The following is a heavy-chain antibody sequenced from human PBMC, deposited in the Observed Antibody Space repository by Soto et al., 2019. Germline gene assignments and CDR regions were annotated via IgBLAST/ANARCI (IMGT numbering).Heavy chain of an antibody. D-gene: IGHD2-2*02. Sequence: SVKVSCKASGFTFTSSAVQWVRQARGQRLEWIGWIVVGSGNTNYAQKFQERVTITRDMSTSTAYMELSSLRSEDTAVYYCAADIRMSPIVVVPAAILYGMDVWGQGTTVTVSS. J-gene: IGHJ6*02. CDR3: AADIRMSPIVVVPAAILYGMDV. V-gene: IGHV1-58*01. CDR1: GFTFTSSA. CDR2: IVVGSGNT.